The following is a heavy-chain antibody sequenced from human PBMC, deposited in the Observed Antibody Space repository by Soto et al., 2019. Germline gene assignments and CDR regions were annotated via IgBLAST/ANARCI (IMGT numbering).Heavy chain of an antibody. Sequence: EVQLLESGGGLVQPGGSLRLSCAASGFTFSTYAMTWVRQAPGKGLEWVSRVTNSGSNTYHADSVKGRFTISRDNSKNMLFLQMNSPRAEDTALYYCAKYLAATATGYSCDIWGQGRMVIVSS. V-gene: IGHV3-23*01. CDR3: AKYLAATATGYSCDI. J-gene: IGHJ3*02. CDR1: GFTFSTYA. CDR2: VTNSGSNT. D-gene: IGHD3-22*01.